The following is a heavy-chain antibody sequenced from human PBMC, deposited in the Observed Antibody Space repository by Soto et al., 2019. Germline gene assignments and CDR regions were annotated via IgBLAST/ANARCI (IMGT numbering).Heavy chain of an antibody. CDR3: ARDWNGDKYFDF. J-gene: IGHJ4*02. CDR1: GITATNGH. V-gene: IGHV3-53*01. CDR2: IYSDDNT. D-gene: IGHD4-17*01. Sequence: DVQLVKSGGGLIQPGGSLRLSCAASGITATNGHMSWVRQAPGKGLEWVSVIYSDDNTYYADSVKGRFTISRDTSKNTVYLQMNSLRDADTAVYYCARDWNGDKYFDFWDQGSLVTVSS.